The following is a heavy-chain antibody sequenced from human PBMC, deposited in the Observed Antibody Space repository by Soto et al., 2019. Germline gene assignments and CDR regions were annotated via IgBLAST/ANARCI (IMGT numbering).Heavy chain of an antibody. CDR2: ISGSGGST. D-gene: IGHD3-16*01. CDR3: AKDCLGGGMGCYFDY. Sequence: EVQLLESGGGLVQPGGSLRLSCAASGFTFSSYAMSWVRQAPGKGLEWVSAISGSGGSTYYADSVKGRFTISRDNSKNTLYLQNDSLGAGDTAVYYCAKDCLGGGMGCYFDYWGQGTLVTVSS. J-gene: IGHJ4*02. CDR1: GFTFSSYA. V-gene: IGHV3-23*01.